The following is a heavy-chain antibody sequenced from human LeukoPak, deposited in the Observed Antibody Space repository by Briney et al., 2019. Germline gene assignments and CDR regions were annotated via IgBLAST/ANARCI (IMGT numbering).Heavy chain of an antibody. Sequence: ASVKVSCKASGCTFTSYGISWVRQAPGQGLEWMGWISAYNGNTNYAQKLQGRVTMTTDTSTSTAYMELRSLRSDDTAVYYCARVPGYSSSWYLDYWGQGTLVTVSS. V-gene: IGHV1-18*01. J-gene: IGHJ4*02. CDR3: ARVPGYSSSWYLDY. CDR1: GCTFTSYG. D-gene: IGHD6-13*01. CDR2: ISAYNGNT.